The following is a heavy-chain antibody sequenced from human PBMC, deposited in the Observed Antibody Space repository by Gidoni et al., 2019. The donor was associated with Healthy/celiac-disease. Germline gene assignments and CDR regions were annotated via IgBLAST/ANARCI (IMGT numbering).Heavy chain of an antibody. J-gene: IGHJ4*02. CDR1: GFTFADDA. CDR2: LIWISVSI. CDR3: AKDRRLPDPSRSSGFDY. V-gene: IGHV3-9*01. D-gene: IGHD6-6*01. Sequence: EVQLVEAGGGWVQPGRSMRLSCAASGFTFADDAMHWGRQAPGKGLGCVSGLIWISVSIGYADSVKGRFTISRDNARNSLYLQMTSLRAEDPALYYCAKDRRLPDPSRSSGFDYWGQGTLVTISS.